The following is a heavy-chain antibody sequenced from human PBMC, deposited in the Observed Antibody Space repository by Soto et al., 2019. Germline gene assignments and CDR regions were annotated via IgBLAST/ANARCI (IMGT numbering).Heavy chain of an antibody. CDR1: GGSFSGYY. V-gene: IGHV4-34*01. J-gene: IGHJ5*02. D-gene: IGHD2-8*01. CDR3: ARGGYCTNGVCYTYFDP. CDR2: IKHSGST. Sequence: QVQLQQWGAGLLKPSETLSLTCAVYGGSFSGYYWSWIRQPPGKGLEWIGEIKHSGSTNYNPSLTSRVTISVDTSKNQFSLKLSSVTAADTAVYYCARGGYCTNGVCYTYFDPWGQGTLVTVSS.